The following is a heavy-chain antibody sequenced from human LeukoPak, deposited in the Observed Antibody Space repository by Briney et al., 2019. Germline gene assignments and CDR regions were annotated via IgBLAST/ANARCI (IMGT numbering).Heavy chain of an antibody. Sequence: GRSLRLSCAASGFTFDDYAMHWVRQAPGKGLEWVSGICWNSGSIGYADSVKGRFTISRDNAKNSLYLQMNSLRAEDTALYYCAKDMGYGSGSYGFDYWGQGTLVTVSS. V-gene: IGHV3-9*01. CDR1: GFTFDDYA. J-gene: IGHJ4*02. D-gene: IGHD3-10*01. CDR3: AKDMGYGSGSYGFDY. CDR2: ICWNSGSI.